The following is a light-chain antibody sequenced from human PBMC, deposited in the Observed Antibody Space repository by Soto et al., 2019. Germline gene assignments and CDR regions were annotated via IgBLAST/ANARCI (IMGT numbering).Light chain of an antibody. CDR3: QPSNSWPLT. CDR1: QSISSW. Sequence: DIQMTQSPSTLSASVGDRVTITCRASQSISSWLAWYQQKPGKAPNLLIYKASSLESGVPSRFSGSGSGTEFILPISSLQPDDFSTYSCQPSNSWPLTFGGGTKVEIK. CDR2: KAS. J-gene: IGKJ4*01. V-gene: IGKV1-5*03.